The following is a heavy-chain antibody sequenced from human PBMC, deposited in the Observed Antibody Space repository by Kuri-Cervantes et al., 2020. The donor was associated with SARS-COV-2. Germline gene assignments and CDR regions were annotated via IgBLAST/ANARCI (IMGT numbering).Heavy chain of an antibody. D-gene: IGHD1-26*01. CDR1: GYTLTELS. V-gene: IGHV1-24*01. CDR2: FDPEDGET. Sequence: ASVKVSCKVSGYTLTELSMHWARQAPGKGLEWMGGFDPEDGETIYAQKFQGRVTMTEDTSTDTAYMELSSLRSEDTAAYYCATAKGGSYISAFDIWGQGTMVTVSS. J-gene: IGHJ3*02. CDR3: ATAKGGSYISAFDI.